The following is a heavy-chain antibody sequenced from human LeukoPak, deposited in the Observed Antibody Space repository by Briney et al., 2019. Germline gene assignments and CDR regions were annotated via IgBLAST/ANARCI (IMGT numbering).Heavy chain of an antibody. CDR3: AGEYYGSPPLDY. CDR2: ISAYNGDT. Sequence: ASVKVSCKASGYTFTSYGISWVRQAPGQGLEWMGWISAYNGDTNYAQKLQGRVTMTTDTSTSTAYMELRSLGSDDTAMYYWAGEYYGSPPLDYWGQGTLVTVSS. D-gene: IGHD3-10*01. V-gene: IGHV1-18*01. CDR1: GYTFTSYG. J-gene: IGHJ4*02.